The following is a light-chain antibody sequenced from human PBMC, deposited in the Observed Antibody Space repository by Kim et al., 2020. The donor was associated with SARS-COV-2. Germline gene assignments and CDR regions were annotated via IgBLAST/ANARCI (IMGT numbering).Light chain of an antibody. CDR3: QVWDSSSDSVV. J-gene: IGLJ2*01. CDR2: YDS. CDR1: NIGSKS. V-gene: IGLV3-21*04. Sequence: SYELTQPPSVSVAPGKTARITFGGNNIGSKSVHWYQQKPGQAPVLVIYYDSDRPSGIPERFSGSNSGNTATLTISRVEAGDEADYYCQVWDSSSDSVVFG.